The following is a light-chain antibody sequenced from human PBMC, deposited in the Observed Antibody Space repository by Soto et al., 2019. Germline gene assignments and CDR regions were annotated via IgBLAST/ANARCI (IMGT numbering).Light chain of an antibody. CDR3: QQSSRMPP. V-gene: IGKV1-39*01. CDR2: HAS. CDR1: QNINTY. J-gene: IGKJ4*01. Sequence: DIQLTQSPSSLSASVGDRVTITCRSSQNINTYLNWYQQRPEEPPKLLIYHASSLKSGVPSRFSGSASGTAFTLTISSLQPEDFGTYYCQQSSRMPPFGGGTKLDIK.